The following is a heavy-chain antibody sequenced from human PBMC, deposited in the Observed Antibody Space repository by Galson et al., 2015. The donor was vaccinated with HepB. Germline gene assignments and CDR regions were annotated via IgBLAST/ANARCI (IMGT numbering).Heavy chain of an antibody. Sequence: QSGAEVNKPGESLKIPCQGSGYSFTSYGTVWVRQMPGKGLEWMGSIHPGDSETRHSPPFQDQVTISADKSISTAYLQWSSLKASDTAMYYCARHLTTVTPLSTPTMYGMDVWGQGTTVTVSS. J-gene: IGHJ6*02. CDR2: IHPGDSET. D-gene: IGHD4-17*01. CDR1: GYSFTSYG. CDR3: ARHLTTVTPLSTPTMYGMDV. V-gene: IGHV5-51*01.